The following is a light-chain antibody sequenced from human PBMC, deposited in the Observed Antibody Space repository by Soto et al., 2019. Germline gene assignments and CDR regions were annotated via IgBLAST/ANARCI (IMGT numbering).Light chain of an antibody. CDR1: QSIAIW. J-gene: IGKJ1*01. Sequence: DIRLTQSPSTLSAAFGDRVTITFRASQSIAIWLAWYHQKPGKAPKALIYDASRLESGVPSRFSGSGSGTEFTLTISSLQPDDFATYYCQKYGSYPWAFGQGTKVDIK. V-gene: IGKV1-5*01. CDR2: DAS. CDR3: QKYGSYPWA.